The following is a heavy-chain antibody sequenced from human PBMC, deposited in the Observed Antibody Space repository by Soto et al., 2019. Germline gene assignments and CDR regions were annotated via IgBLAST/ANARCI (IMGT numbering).Heavy chain of an antibody. D-gene: IGHD6-13*01. J-gene: IGHJ4*02. CDR2: IYHSGST. CDR1: GGSISSGGYS. V-gene: IGHV4-30-2*01. Sequence: TLSLTCAVSGGSISSGGYSWSWIRQPPGKGLEWIGYIYHSGSTYYNPSLKSRVTISVDRSKNQFSLKLSSVTAADTAVYYCAREAAAAGTHPNYFDDWGQGTLVTVSS. CDR3: AREAAAAGTHPNYFDD.